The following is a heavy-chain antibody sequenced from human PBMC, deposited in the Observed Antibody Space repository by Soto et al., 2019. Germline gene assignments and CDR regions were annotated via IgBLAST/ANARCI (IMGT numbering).Heavy chain of an antibody. CDR1: GYTFTTYG. D-gene: IGHD2-2*01. J-gene: IGHJ6*02. Sequence: QVQLVQSGAEVKKPGASVKVSCKASGYTFTTYGINWVRQAPGQGLEWMGWVSPYNGVTTYAQKVQGRVTMTTDTSTTTAYLELRSLRSDDTAVYYCAREVGHMDVWGQGTTVTVSS. CDR3: AREVGHMDV. V-gene: IGHV1-18*04. CDR2: VSPYNGVT.